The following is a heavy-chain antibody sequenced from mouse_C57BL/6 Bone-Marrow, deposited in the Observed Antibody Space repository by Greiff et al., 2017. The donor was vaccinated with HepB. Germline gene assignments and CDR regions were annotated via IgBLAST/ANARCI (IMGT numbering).Heavy chain of an antibody. CDR2: IWSGGST. V-gene: IGHV2-2*01. CDR1: GFSFTSYG. J-gene: IGHJ1*03. Sequence: QVQLKESGPGLVQPSQCLSITCTASGFSFTSYGVHWVRQSPGKGLEWLGVIWSGGSTDYNAAFISRLSISKDNSKSQVFIKMNSLQAADTAIYYCARRYFDVWGTGTTVTVSS. CDR3: ARRYFDV.